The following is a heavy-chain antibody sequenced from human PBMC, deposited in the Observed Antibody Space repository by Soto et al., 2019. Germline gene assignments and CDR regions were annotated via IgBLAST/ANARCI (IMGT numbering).Heavy chain of an antibody. CDR1: GYKFTNYG. J-gene: IGHJ4*02. V-gene: IGHV1-3*01. Sequence: VQLLQSGAEVRKPGASVKVSCKASGYKFTNYGMHWVRQAPGQNFEWMGWISVALGHPRYSQKFAGRVTIARNTSASTVYMELRGLTSEESAIYYCARDVAASAFDYWGQGTLVTVSS. CDR3: ARDVAASAFDY. CDR2: ISVALGHP. D-gene: IGHD2-21*02.